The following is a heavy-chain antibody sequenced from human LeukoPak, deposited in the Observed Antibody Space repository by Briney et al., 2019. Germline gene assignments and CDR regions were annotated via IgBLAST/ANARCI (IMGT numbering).Heavy chain of an antibody. CDR3: ASRYYDILTGYYGPLDY. V-gene: IGHV3-23*01. J-gene: IGHJ4*02. D-gene: IGHD3-9*01. CDR2: ISGRGGST. Sequence: PGGSLRLSCAASGFTFSSYAMSWVRQAPGKGLEWVSAISGRGGSTYYADSVKGRFTISRDNSKNTLYLQMNSLRAEDTAVYYCASRYYDILTGYYGPLDYWCQGTLVTVFS. CDR1: GFTFSSYA.